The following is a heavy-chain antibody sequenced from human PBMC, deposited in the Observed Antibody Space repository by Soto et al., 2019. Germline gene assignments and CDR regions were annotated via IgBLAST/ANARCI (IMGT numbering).Heavy chain of an antibody. CDR2: LNPDGSVK. CDR3: SSDPYIGAIDY. J-gene: IGHJ4*02. Sequence: EVQLVESGGGLVQPGGSLRLSCGASGLAFSTSWMAWVRQAPGKGLEWVAELNPDGSVKTYVDAVRGRVTISIDNANNSVSLPTNSLRVEDPASYYCSSDPYIGAIDYWGRGTLGTVSP. D-gene: IGHD3-16*01. V-gene: IGHV3-7*01. CDR1: GLAFSTSW.